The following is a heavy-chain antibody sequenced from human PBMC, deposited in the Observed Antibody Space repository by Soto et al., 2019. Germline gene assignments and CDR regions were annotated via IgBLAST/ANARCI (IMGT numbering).Heavy chain of an antibody. D-gene: IGHD6-19*01. CDR1: GGSISSSSYY. J-gene: IGHJ4*02. V-gene: IGHV4-39*01. Sequence: SETLSLTCTVSGGSISSSSYYWGWIRQPPGKGLEWIGSIYYSGSTYYNPSLKSRVTISVDTSKNQFSLKLSSVTAADTAVYYCARQEVAGSDYWGQGTLVTVSS. CDR3: ARQEVAGSDY. CDR2: IYYSGST.